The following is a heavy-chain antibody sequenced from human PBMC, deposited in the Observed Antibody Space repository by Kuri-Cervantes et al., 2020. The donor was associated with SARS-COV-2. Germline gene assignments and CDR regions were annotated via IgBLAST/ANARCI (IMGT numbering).Heavy chain of an antibody. D-gene: IGHD4-11*01. J-gene: IGHJ4*02. V-gene: IGHV4-38-2*02. CDR2: IYHSGST. Sequence: SETLSLTCTVSGYSISSGYYWGWIRQPPGKGLEWIGRIYHSGSTYYNPSLKSRVTISVDTSKNQFSLKLSSVTAADTAVYYCARTVTTTPDYWGQGTLVTVSS. CDR3: ARTVTTTPDY. CDR1: GYSISSGYY.